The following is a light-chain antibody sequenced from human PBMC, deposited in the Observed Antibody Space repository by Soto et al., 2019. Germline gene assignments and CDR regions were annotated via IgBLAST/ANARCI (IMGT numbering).Light chain of an antibody. Sequence: SALTQPASVSGSPGQSITISCTGSSSDVGLYNYVSGYQQQPGKAPKLTSYDVNDRPSGVSDRFSGSKSGNTAPLTIYGLHADDEADYFCSSYTSDPTHGVFGGGTKLTAL. V-gene: IGLV2-14*03. CDR1: SSDVGLYNY. CDR2: DVN. CDR3: SSYTSDPTHGV. J-gene: IGLJ2*01.